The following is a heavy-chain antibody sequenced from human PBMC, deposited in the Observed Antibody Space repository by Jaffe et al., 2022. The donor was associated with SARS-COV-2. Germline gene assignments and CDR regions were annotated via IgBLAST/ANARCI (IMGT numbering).Heavy chain of an antibody. Sequence: QVQLVQSGAEVKKPGASVKVSCKASGYTFTSYGISWVRQAPGQGLEWMGWISAYNGNTNYAQKLQGRVTMTTDTSTSTAYMELRSLRSDDTAVYYCARAGYDILTGYYSGLNWFDPWGQGTLVTVSS. V-gene: IGHV1-18*01. D-gene: IGHD3-9*01. CDR1: GYTFTSYG. CDR3: ARAGYDILTGYYSGLNWFDP. J-gene: IGHJ5*02. CDR2: ISAYNGNT.